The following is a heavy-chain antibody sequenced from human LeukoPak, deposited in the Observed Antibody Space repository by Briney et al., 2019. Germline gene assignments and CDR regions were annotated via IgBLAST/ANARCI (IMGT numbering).Heavy chain of an antibody. CDR2: LNPNSGNT. J-gene: IGHJ3*02. CDR1: GHTFTSYD. D-gene: IGHD2-15*01. Sequence: ASVKVSCKASGHTFTSYDINWVRQATGQGLEWMGWLNPNSGNTGYAQKFQGRVTMTRNTSISTAYMELSSLRSEDTAVYYCARVPPGYCSGGSCYSPGAFDIWGQGTMVTVSS. V-gene: IGHV1-8*01. CDR3: ARVPPGYCSGGSCYSPGAFDI.